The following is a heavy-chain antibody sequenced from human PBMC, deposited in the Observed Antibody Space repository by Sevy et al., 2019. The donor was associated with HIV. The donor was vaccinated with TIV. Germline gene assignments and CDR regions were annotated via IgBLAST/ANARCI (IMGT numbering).Heavy chain of an antibody. J-gene: IGHJ5*02. D-gene: IGHD2-2*01. V-gene: IGHV3-21*01. Sequence: GGSLRLSCAASGFTFSSYSMNWVRQAPGKGLEWVSSISGLSNYIYYADSVKGRFTISRDNAKNSLCLQMNSLRAEDTAVYYCARDRCTITSCHEGNWFDPWGQGTLVTVSS. CDR3: ARDRCTITSCHEGNWFDP. CDR1: GFTFSSYS. CDR2: ISGLSNYI.